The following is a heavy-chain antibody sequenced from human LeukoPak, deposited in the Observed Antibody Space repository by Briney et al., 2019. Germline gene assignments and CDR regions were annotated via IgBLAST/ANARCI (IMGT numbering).Heavy chain of an antibody. D-gene: IGHD6-13*01. V-gene: IGHV4-4*02. CDR2: IYYSGST. J-gene: IGHJ5*02. CDR1: GGSISSSNW. CDR3: ARVGAAAGTS. Sequence: SGTLSLTCAVSGGSISSSNWWSWVRQPPGKGLEWIGYIYYSGSTYYNPSLKSRVTISVDTSKNQFSLKLSSVTAADTAVYYCARVGAAAGTSWGQGTLVTVSS.